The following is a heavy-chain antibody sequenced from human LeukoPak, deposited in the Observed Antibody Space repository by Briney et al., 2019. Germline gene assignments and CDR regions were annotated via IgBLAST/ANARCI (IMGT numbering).Heavy chain of an antibody. CDR1: GGSISSSSYY. D-gene: IGHD5/OR15-5a*01. V-gene: IGHV4-39*01. CDR3: ARHVSPTYYFDY. CDR2: IYYSGST. J-gene: IGHJ4*02. Sequence: SETLSLTCTASGGSISSSSYYWGWIRQPPGKGLEWIGSIYYSGSTYYNPSLKSRVTISVDTSKNHFSLKLSSVTAADTAVYFCARHVSPTYYFDYWGQGTLVTVSS.